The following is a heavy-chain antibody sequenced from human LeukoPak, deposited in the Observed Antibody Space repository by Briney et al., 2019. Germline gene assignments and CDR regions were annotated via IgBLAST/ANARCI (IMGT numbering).Heavy chain of an antibody. D-gene: IGHD3-10*01. V-gene: IGHV3-21*01. CDR1: GFTFSSYS. CDR2: ISSSGSYI. J-gene: IGHJ3*02. Sequence: GGSLRLSCAASGFTFSSYSMNWVRQAPGKGLEWVSSISSSGSYIYYADSVKGRFTISRDNAKNSLYLQMNSLRAEDTAVYYCARETYYYGSGTTDAFDIWGQGTMVTVSS. CDR3: ARETYYYGSGTTDAFDI.